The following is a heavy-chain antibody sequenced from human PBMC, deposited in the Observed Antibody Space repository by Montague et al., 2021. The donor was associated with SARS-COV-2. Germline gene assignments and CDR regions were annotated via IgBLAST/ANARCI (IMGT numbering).Heavy chain of an antibody. J-gene: IGHJ5*02. CDR2: IYTSGST. D-gene: IGHD1-26*01. CDR3: ARAGEIVGATIISHWFDP. CDR1: GGSISSGSYY. Sequence: TRSLTCTVSGGSISSGSYYWSWVRQPAGKGLEWIGRIYTSGSTNYNPSLKSRVTISVDTSKNQFSLKLSSVTAAVTAVYYCARAGEIVGATIISHWFDPWGQGTLVTVSS. V-gene: IGHV4-61*02.